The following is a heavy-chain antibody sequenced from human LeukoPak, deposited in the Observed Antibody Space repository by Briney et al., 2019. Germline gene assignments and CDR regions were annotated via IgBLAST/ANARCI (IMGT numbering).Heavy chain of an antibody. CDR1: GYTFTSYA. CDR3: ARGYCSSTSCYTENWFDP. V-gene: IGHV1-3*01. CDR2: INAGNGNT. D-gene: IGHD2-2*02. J-gene: IGHJ5*02. Sequence: ASVKVSCKASGYTFTSYAMHWVRQAPGQRLEWMGWINAGNGNTKYSQKFQGRVTITRDTSASTAYMELSSLRSEDTAVYYCARGYCSSTSCYTENWFDPWGQGTLVTVSS.